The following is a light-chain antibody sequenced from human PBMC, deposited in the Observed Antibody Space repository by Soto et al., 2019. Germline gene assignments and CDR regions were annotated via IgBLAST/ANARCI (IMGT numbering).Light chain of an antibody. Sequence: EVVLTQSPGTLSLSPGDRATLSCRASQSVSSNYLAWYQQKPGQAPRLLIYGAFTRATGIPARFSGSGSGTEFTLTISSLQSEDFAVYYCQQYNNWPLTFGGGTKVEIK. CDR3: QQYNNWPLT. CDR2: GAF. J-gene: IGKJ4*01. CDR1: QSVSSN. V-gene: IGKV3D-15*01.